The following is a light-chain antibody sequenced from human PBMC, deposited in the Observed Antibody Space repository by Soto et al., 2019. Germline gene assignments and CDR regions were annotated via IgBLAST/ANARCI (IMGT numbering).Light chain of an antibody. Sequence: EVVVTQSPATLSVSPGERATLSCRASQSVSSNLAWYQQKPGQAPRLLIYDTSNRATGVPARFSGSGSGTDFTLTISSLEPEDCAIYYCQQRQYWPPITFGQGTKVDI. CDR3: QQRQYWPPIT. J-gene: IGKJ1*01. CDR1: QSVSSN. CDR2: DTS. V-gene: IGKV3-11*01.